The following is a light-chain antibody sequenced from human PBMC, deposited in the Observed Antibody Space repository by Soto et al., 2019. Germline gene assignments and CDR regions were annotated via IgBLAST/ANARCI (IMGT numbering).Light chain of an antibody. V-gene: IGKV3D-15*01. Sequence: EIVMTQSPATLSVSLGERATLSCRASQSVSSNLAWYQQKPGQAPRLLIYGASTRATGIPARFSGSGSGTEFTRTISSLQSEDLAVYYCQQYNNWPPGTFGQGTKLES. CDR3: QQYNNWPPGT. J-gene: IGKJ2*02. CDR1: QSVSSN. CDR2: GAS.